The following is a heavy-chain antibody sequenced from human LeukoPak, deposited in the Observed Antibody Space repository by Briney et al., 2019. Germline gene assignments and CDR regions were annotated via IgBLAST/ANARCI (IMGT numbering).Heavy chain of an antibody. J-gene: IGHJ4*02. CDR1: GYTFTDYY. D-gene: IGHD2-2*01. CDR2: INPNDGDT. CDR3: ARANFLYCSSSTCLFDY. V-gene: IGHV1-2*02. Sequence: ASVKVSCKASGYTFTDYYMHWVRQAPGQGSEWMGWINPNDGDTNYAQKFQGRVTMTRDTSISTAHMEVSRLRSDDTAVYYCARANFLYCSSSTCLFDYWGQGTLVTVSS.